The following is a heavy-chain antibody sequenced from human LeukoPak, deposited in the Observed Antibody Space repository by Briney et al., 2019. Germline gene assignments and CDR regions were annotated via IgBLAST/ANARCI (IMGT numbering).Heavy chain of an antibody. D-gene: IGHD1-7*01. Sequence: GGSLRLSCAASLFSFSDFSMAWIRQAPGKGLEWVSYISRDSTTMYSADSVKGRFTISRDSAKNSLYLQMNSLRAEDTAVYYCARLELQFFDYWGQGTLVTVSS. J-gene: IGHJ4*02. CDR2: ISRDSTTM. CDR1: LFSFSDFS. V-gene: IGHV3-11*04. CDR3: ARLELQFFDY.